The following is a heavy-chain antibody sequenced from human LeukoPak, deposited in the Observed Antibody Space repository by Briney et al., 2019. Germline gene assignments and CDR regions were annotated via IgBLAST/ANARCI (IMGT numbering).Heavy chain of an antibody. CDR2: ISAYNGNT. D-gene: IGHD3-10*01. J-gene: IGHJ4*02. CDR3: ARDIGLVRGIIMAH. V-gene: IGHV1-18*01. CDR1: GYTFTSYG. Sequence: GASVKVSCKASGYTFTSYGISWVRQASGQGLEWMGWISAYNGNTNYAQKFQGRVTLTTDTSTSTAYMELRSLKSDDTAVYYCARDIGLVRGIIMAHWGQGTQVTVSS.